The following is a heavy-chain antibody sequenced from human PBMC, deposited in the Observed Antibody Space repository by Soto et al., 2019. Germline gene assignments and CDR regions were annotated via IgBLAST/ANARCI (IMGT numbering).Heavy chain of an antibody. CDR1: GFTFSSYW. CDR2: IKQDGSEK. D-gene: IGHD2-15*01. Sequence: GGSLRLSCAASGFTFSSYWMSWVRQAPGKGLEWVANIKQDGSEKYYVDSVKGRFTISRDNAKNSLYLQMNSLRAEDTAVYYCARNGGPHCSGGSCYSGFDYYYYYMDVWGKGTTVTVSS. CDR3: ARNGGPHCSGGSCYSGFDYYYYYMDV. V-gene: IGHV3-7*01. J-gene: IGHJ6*03.